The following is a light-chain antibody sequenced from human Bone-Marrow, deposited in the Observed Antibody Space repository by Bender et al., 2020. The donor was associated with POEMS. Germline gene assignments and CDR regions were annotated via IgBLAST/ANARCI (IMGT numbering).Light chain of an antibody. CDR2: NNN. CDR3: AAWDDSLNGWV. J-gene: IGLJ2*01. V-gene: IGLV1-44*01. CDR1: SSNIGSNP. Sequence: QSVLTQSPSASGTPGQRVAISCSGSSSNIGSNPVNWYLQLPGTAPKLLIYNNNQRPSGVPDRFSGSKSGTSASLAISGLQSEDEADYYCAAWDDSLNGWVFGGGTKLTVL.